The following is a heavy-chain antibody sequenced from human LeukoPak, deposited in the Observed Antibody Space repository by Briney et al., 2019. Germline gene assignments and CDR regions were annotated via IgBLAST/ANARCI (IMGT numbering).Heavy chain of an antibody. V-gene: IGHV1-8*01. D-gene: IGHD2/OR15-2a*01. Sequence: ASVKVSCKASGNTFTGYGIHWVGHASGHGLEWLGWINPYTGNTDYIEKFQGRVTMTVNTSITTAYMELRSLRSEDTAVYYCARGFLGRNPVYWGQGTLVTVSS. CDR2: INPYTGNT. CDR3: ARGFLGRNPVY. J-gene: IGHJ4*02. CDR1: GNTFTGYG.